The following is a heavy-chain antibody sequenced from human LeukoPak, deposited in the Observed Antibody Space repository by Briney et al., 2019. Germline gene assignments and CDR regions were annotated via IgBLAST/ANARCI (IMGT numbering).Heavy chain of an antibody. V-gene: IGHV1-18*01. CDR3: ATTKSAMVSCFDP. CDR1: GFIFTDYG. D-gene: IGHD5-18*01. CDR2: ISAKNGNT. Sequence: ASVKVSCKASGFIFTDYGISWVRQAPGQGLEWMGWISAKNGNTNCAQKLQGRVTMTIHTSMTTAYMELRSLRYDDTAVYYCATTKSAMVSCFDPWGQGTLVTVSS. J-gene: IGHJ5*02.